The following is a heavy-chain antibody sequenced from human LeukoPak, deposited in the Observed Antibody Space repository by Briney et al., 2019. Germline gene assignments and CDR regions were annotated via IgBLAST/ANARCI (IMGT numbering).Heavy chain of an antibody. CDR1: GYTVTEFS. J-gene: IGHJ4*02. CDR2: FDPEDEKT. V-gene: IGHV1-24*01. D-gene: IGHD3-22*01. Sequence: ASVKVSCKVSGYTVTEFSMHWVRQAPGKGLEWMGGFDPEDEKTICAQKFQGRVTMTEDSSTDTAYMELSSLTSEDTAVYYCATPGYLRVSYFYDSSGYDWGQGTLVTVSS. CDR3: ATPGYLRVSYFYDSSGYD.